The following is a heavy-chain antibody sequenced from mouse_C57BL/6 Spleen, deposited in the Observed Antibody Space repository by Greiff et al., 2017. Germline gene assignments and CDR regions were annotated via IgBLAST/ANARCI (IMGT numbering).Heavy chain of an antibody. CDR3: ARFTTVVAPVDFDV. D-gene: IGHD1-1*01. V-gene: IGHV1-81*01. J-gene: IGHJ1*03. Sequence: VQLQQSGAELARPGASVKLSCKASGYTFTSYGISWVKQRTGQGLEWIGEIYPRSGNTYYNEKFKGKATLTADKSSSTAYMELRSLTSEDSAVYFCARFTTVVAPVDFDVWGTGTTVTVSS. CDR2: IYPRSGNT. CDR1: GYTFTSYG.